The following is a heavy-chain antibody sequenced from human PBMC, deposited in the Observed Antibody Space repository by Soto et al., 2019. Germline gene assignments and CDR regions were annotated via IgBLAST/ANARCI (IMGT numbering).Heavy chain of an antibody. CDR3: AKASSSSAFDY. CDR2: ISYDGSNK. CDR1: GFTFSNYG. Sequence: QVQLVESGGGVVQPGRSLRLSCAASGFTFSNYGMHWVRQAPGKGLEWVAVISYDGSNKYYADSVKGRFTISRDNSKNTVYLQMNSLRAADMDVYDCAKASSSSAFDYWGQGTLVTVSS. D-gene: IGHD6-6*01. J-gene: IGHJ4*02. V-gene: IGHV3-30*18.